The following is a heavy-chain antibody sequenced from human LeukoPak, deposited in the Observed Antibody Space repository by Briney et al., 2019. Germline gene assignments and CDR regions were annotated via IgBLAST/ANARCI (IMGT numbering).Heavy chain of an antibody. V-gene: IGHV4-34*01. CDR2: INHSGST. Sequence: MASETLCLTCAVYGGSFSGYYWSWIRQPPGKGLEWIGEINHSGSTNYNPSLKSRVTISVDTSKNQFSLKLSSVTAADTAVYYCARERLYYDYVWGSYRQRLAFDYWGQGTLVTVSS. CDR1: GGSFSGYY. CDR3: ARERLYYDYVWGSYRQRLAFDY. D-gene: IGHD3-16*02. J-gene: IGHJ4*02.